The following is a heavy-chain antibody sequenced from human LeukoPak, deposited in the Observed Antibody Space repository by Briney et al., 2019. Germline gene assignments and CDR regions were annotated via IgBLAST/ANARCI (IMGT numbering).Heavy chain of an antibody. Sequence: GGSLRLSRAASGFTFSIYAMSWVRQAPGKGLEWVSAISGSGGTAYYADSVKGRFTISRDNSKNTLYLQMNSLRAEDTAVYYCASLGGAYGGEPDNWGQGTLVTVSS. J-gene: IGHJ4*02. V-gene: IGHV3-23*01. CDR3: ASLGGAYGGEPDN. D-gene: IGHD4-23*01. CDR2: ISGSGGTA. CDR1: GFTFSIYA.